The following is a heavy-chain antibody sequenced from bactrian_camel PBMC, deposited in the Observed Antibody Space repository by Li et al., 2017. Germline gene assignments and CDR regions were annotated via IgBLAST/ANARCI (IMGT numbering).Heavy chain of an antibody. CDR2: TYTTGGSA. Sequence: HVQLVESGGGSVQAGESLRLSCKASESRFTFYCGGWFRQAPGKEREGIAATYTTGGSATYGGSAKGRFTISYDDAKNTVVLQMDSLQPEDTAMYYCAAGRGRQWICTSASVEDYNYWGQGTQVTVS. D-gene: IGHD2*01. CDR3: AAGRGRQWICTSASVEDYNY. CDR1: ESRFTFYC. J-gene: IGHJ4*01. V-gene: IGHV3S53*01.